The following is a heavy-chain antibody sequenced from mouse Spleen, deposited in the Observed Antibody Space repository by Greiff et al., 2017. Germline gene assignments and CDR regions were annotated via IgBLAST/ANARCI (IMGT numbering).Heavy chain of an antibody. CDR2: ISSGGGNT. V-gene: IGHV5-9-3*01. D-gene: IGHD1-1*02. CDR1: GFTFSSYA. CDR3: ARQDYGGVWFAY. J-gene: IGHJ3*01. Sequence: EVQLVESGGGLVKLGGSLKLSCAASGFTFSSYAMSWVRQTPEKRLEWVATISSGGGNTYYPDSVKGRFTISRDNAKNTLYLQMSSLKSEDTAMYYCARQDYGGVWFAYWGQGTLVTVSA.